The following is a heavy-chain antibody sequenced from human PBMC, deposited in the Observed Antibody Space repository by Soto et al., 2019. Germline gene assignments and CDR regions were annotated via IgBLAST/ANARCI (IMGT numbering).Heavy chain of an antibody. J-gene: IGHJ3*02. CDR2: VRSKGNNYAT. Sequence: EVQLVESGGGLVQPGGSLKLSCAASGFTFSGAAMHWVRQPPGKGLEWVGRVRSKGNNYATAYVASVKGRFTISRDDSKNTAYLQMNSLKTEDTAVYYCTRQDPLTAVENAAFDIWGQGTTVTVSS. V-gene: IGHV3-73*01. CDR1: GFTFSGAA. D-gene: IGHD2-21*02. CDR3: TRQDPLTAVENAAFDI.